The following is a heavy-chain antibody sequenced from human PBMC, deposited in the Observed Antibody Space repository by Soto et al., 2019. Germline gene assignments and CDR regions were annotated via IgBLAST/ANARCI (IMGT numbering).Heavy chain of an antibody. Sequence: SVKVPCKASVGTFSRYSVSSVRQASGQGLEWIGGIIPIFGTANYAQKFQGRVTITADESTSTAYMELSSLRSEDTVVYYCARSIAVAGPIDYWGQGTLVTVSS. V-gene: IGHV1-69*13. CDR3: ARSIAVAGPIDY. CDR2: IIPIFGTA. CDR1: VGTFSRYS. J-gene: IGHJ4*02. D-gene: IGHD6-19*01.